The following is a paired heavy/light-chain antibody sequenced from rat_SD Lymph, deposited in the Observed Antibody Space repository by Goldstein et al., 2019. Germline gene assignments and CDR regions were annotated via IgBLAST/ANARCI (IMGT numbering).Light chain of an antibody. J-gene: IGKJ2-1*01. CDR1: EGISNY. CDR3: QQGYKYPT. Sequence: DIQMTQSPHSLSASLGETVSIECLASEGISNYLAWYQQKPGKSPQLLIYYASSLQDGVPSRFSGSGSGTQYSLKISNMQPEDEGVYYCQQGYKYPTFGAGTKLELK. CDR2: YAS. V-gene: IGKV12S11*01.
Heavy chain of an antibody. Sequence: EVQLVESGGGLVQPGRSMKLSCAASGFTFNNYDMAWVCQAPKKGLEWVATISYDGSSTYYRDSVKGRFTISRDNAKSTLYLQMDSLRSEDTATYYCARITMMVLITADYYVMDAWGQGASVTVSS. CDR2: ISYDGSST. D-gene: IGHD1-12*02. V-gene: IGHV5-7*01. CDR1: GFTFNNYD. J-gene: IGHJ4*01. CDR3: ARITMMVLITADYYVMDA.